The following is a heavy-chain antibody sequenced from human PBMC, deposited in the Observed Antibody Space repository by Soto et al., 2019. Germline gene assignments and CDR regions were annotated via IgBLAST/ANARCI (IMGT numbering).Heavy chain of an antibody. D-gene: IGHD3-22*01. CDR1: GGSVNSAGYY. J-gene: IGHJ4*02. V-gene: IGHV4-31*03. CDR3: ARDRSSGGFYPNYFDF. CDR2: IYYSGTT. Sequence: PSETLSLTCTVSGGSVNSAGYYWSWIRQHPGKGREWIGYIYYSGTTYYNPSLKSRLTISLDTSKNQFSLKLHSVTAADTAVYYCARDRSSGGFYPNYFDFWGLGTLVTVSS.